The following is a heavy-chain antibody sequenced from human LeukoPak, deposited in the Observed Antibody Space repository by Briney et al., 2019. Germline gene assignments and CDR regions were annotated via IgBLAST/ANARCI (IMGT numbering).Heavy chain of an antibody. Sequence: SETLSLTCTVSGGSITTYYWSWIRQSPGKGLEWIGYIYYSGGTNYIPSLKSRVTLSIDASKNQFSLRLSSVTAADTAIYYCARDNPANWFDPWGQGTLVTVSS. D-gene: IGHD1-14*01. J-gene: IGHJ5*02. V-gene: IGHV4-59*01. CDR1: GGSITTYY. CDR2: IYYSGGT. CDR3: ARDNPANWFDP.